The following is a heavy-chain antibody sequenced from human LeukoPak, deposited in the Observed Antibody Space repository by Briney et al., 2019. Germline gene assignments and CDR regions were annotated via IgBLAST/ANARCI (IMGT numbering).Heavy chain of an antibody. V-gene: IGHV3-21*03. J-gene: IGHJ4*02. CDR3: STYCSSTSCY. CDR1: GFTFSSYS. CDR2: ISSSSSYI. D-gene: IGHD2-2*01. Sequence: KPGGSLRLSCAASGFTFSSYSMNWVRQAPGKGLEWVSSISSSSSYIYYADSVKGRFTISRDNAKNSLYLQMNSLKTEDTAVYYCSTYCSSTSCYWGQGTLVTVSS.